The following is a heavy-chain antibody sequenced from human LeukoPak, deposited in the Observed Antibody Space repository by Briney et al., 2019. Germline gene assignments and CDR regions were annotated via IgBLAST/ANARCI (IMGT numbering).Heavy chain of an antibody. V-gene: IGHV3-74*01. CDR2: INTDGSST. CDR3: ARDTVTTDNNSPNY. D-gene: IGHD4-17*01. Sequence: GGSLRLSCAASGFTFSSYWMHWVRQAPGKGLVWVSRINTDGSSTSYADSVKGRFTISRDNAKNTLYLQMNSLRAEDTAVYYCARDTVTTDNNSPNYWGQGTLVTVSS. J-gene: IGHJ4*02. CDR1: GFTFSSYW.